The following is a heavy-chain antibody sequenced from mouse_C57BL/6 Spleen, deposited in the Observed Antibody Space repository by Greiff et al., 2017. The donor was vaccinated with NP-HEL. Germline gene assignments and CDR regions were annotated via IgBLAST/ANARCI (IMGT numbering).Heavy chain of an antibody. J-gene: IGHJ2*01. CDR2: IDPETGGT. D-gene: IGHD2-3*01. CDR3: TRSSDGYYPY. V-gene: IGHV1-15*01. Sequence: VKLQESGAELVRPGASVTLSCKASGYTFTDYEMHWVKQTPVHGLEWIGAIDPETGGTAYNQKFKGKAILTADKSSSTAYMELRSLTSEDSAVYYCTRSSDGYYPYWGQGTTLTVSS. CDR1: GYTFTDYE.